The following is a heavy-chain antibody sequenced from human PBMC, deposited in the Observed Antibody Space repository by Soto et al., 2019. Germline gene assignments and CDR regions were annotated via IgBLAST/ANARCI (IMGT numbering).Heavy chain of an antibody. CDR3: ARGPVTKNFYFDY. Sequence: QVQLVQSGAEVKKPGASVKVSCKASGYTFTSYGISWVRQAPGQGLEWMGWISAYNGNTNYAQKLQGRVTMTTXTXXXXXXXXXXXLRSDDTAVYYCARGPVTKNFYFDYWGQGTLVTVSS. J-gene: IGHJ4*02. V-gene: IGHV1-18*01. CDR1: GYTFTSYG. CDR2: ISAYNGNT. D-gene: IGHD4-4*01.